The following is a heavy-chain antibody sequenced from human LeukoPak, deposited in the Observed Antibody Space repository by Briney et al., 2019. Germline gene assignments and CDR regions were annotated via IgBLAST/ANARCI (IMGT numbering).Heavy chain of an antibody. Sequence: GGSLRLSCAASGFTFTSYGMHWVRQAPGKGLEWVAGISYDVSDKYYVDSVKGRFTISRDTSKNTLHLQMNSLRAEDTAVYYCAKDRGSGYNWNDVLDYWGQGTLVTVSS. D-gene: IGHD1-20*01. V-gene: IGHV3-30*18. CDR1: GFTFTSYG. CDR2: ISYDVSDK. CDR3: AKDRGSGYNWNDVLDY. J-gene: IGHJ4*02.